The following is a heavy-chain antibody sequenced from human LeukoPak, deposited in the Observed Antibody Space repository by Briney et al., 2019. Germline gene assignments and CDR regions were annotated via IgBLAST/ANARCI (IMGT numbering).Heavy chain of an antibody. CDR3: ARGSPNWNYAVDY. D-gene: IGHD1-7*01. Sequence: SETLSLTCAVYGGSFSGYYWSWIRQPPGEGLEWIGEINHSGSTNYNPSLKSRVTISGDTSKNQFSLKLSSVTAADTAVYYCARGSPNWNYAVDYWGQGTLVTVSS. J-gene: IGHJ4*02. CDR1: GGSFSGYY. V-gene: IGHV4-34*01. CDR2: INHSGST.